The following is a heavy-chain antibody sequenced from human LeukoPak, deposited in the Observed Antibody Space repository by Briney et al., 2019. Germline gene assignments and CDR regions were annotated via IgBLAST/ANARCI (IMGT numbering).Heavy chain of an antibody. CDR2: ISAYNGHT. CDR1: SYTFTSYG. CDR3: ARGRVSSSTWYSTYYYYFYMDV. D-gene: IGHD1-1*01. V-gene: IGHV1-18*01. Sequence: ASVKVSCKASSYTFTSYGISWVRQAPGQGLEWMGWISAYNGHTNYAQKFQGRVTMTTDTSTSTAYMELRSLRSDDTAVYFCARGRVSSSTWYSTYYYYFYMDVWGKGTTVTVSS. J-gene: IGHJ6*03.